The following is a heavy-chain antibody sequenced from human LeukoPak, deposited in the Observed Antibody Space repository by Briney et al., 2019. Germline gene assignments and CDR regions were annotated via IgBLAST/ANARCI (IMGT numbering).Heavy chain of an antibody. J-gene: IGHJ4*02. CDR2: IRYDGSII. V-gene: IGHV3-30*02. CDR1: GFTFRNSG. D-gene: IGHD1-14*01. Sequence: PGGPLRLSCAASGFTFRNSGMHWVRQALAKGLEWVAFIRYDGSIIYYADSVKGRFTISRDNSKNTLYLQMNSLRAEDTAVYYCAKDVNTGGDYFDHWGQGTLVTVSS. CDR3: AKDVNTGGDYFDH.